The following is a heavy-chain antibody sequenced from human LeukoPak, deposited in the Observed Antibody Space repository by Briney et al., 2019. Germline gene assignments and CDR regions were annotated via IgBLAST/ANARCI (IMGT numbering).Heavy chain of an antibody. CDR3: AKQGAARQDYYMDV. V-gene: IGHV1-69*06. Sequence: SVTVSFMSSVGSFINYAISWVRQAPGQGREWMGRIIPIFGTANYAQRFQDRVTITADIVSGTAYMELTSLTSGDTAVYFCAKQGAARQDYYMDVWGNGTTVTVSS. CDR2: IIPIFGTA. CDR1: VGSFINYA. D-gene: IGHD5-18*01. J-gene: IGHJ6*03.